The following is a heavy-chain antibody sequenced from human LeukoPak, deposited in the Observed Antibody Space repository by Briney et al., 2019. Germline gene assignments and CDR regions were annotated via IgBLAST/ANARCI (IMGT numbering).Heavy chain of an antibody. CDR2: INPNSGGT. CDR3: AKVDSSSRMGYFDY. V-gene: IGHV1-2*04. D-gene: IGHD6-13*01. CDR1: GYTFTGYY. Sequence: ASVKVSCKASGYTFTGYYMHWVRQAPGQGLEWMGWINPNSGGTNYAQKFQGWVTMTRDTSISTAYMELSRLRSDDTAVYYCAKVDSSSRMGYFDYWGQGTLVTVSS. J-gene: IGHJ4*02.